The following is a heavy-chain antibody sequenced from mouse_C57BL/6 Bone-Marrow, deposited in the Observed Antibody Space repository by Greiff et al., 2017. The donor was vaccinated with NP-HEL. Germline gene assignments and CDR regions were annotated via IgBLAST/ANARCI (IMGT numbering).Heavy chain of an antibody. Sequence: EVKLVESGEGLVKPGGSLKLSCAASGFPFRSYAMSWVRQTPEKRLEWVAYISSGGDYIYYADTVQGRFTISRDNARNTLYLQMSSLKSEDTAMYYCTRAGSKRGDYYAMDYWGQGTSVTVSS. CDR1: GFPFRSYA. V-gene: IGHV5-9-1*02. CDR3: TRAGSKRGDYYAMDY. CDR2: ISSGGDYI. D-gene: IGHD2-5*01. J-gene: IGHJ4*01.